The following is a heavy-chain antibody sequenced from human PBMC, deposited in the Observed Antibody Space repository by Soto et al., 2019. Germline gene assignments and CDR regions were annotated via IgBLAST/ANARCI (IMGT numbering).Heavy chain of an antibody. CDR1: GFTFSSYD. D-gene: IGHD3-9*01. CDR2: IGTAGDT. V-gene: IGHV3-13*01. CDR3: ARGGYDILTGRNKWFDP. J-gene: IGHJ5*02. Sequence: EVQLVESGGGLVQPGGSLRLSCAASGFTFSSYDMHWVRQATGKGLEWVSAIGTAGDTYYPGSVKGRFTISRENAKNSLYLQMNSLRAEDTAVYYCARGGYDILTGRNKWFDPWGQGTLVTGSS.